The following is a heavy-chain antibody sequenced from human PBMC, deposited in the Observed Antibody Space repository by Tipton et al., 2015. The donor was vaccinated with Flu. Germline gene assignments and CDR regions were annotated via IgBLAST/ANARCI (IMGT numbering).Heavy chain of an antibody. CDR2: IYYSGTT. J-gene: IGHJ4*02. Sequence: TLSLTCTVSGDSISTTIYYWGWVRQPPGTGLEWIGSIYYSGTTYYNPSLKSRVTMSVDTSKNQFSLKLSSVTAADTAVYYCACRGSCYHWGQGTLVTVSS. V-gene: IGHV4-39*07. D-gene: IGHD1-26*01. CDR1: GDSISTTIYY. CDR3: ACRGSCYH.